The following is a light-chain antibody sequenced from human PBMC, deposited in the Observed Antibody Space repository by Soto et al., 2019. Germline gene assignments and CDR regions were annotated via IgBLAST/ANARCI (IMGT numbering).Light chain of an antibody. J-gene: IGLJ1*01. CDR2: SNN. V-gene: IGLV1-44*01. CDR3: CSYAASNTFV. CDR1: SSNIGSNT. Sequence: QSVLTQPPSASGTPGQSVTVSCSGSSSNIGSNTVTWYQQLPGTPPILLLYSNNLRSSGVPDRFSGSRSGTSASLAISGLQAEDEADYYCCSYAASNTFVFGTGTKLTAL.